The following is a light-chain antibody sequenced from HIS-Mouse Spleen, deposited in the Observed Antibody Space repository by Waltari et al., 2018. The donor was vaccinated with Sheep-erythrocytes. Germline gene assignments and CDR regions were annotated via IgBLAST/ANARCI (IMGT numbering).Light chain of an antibody. Sequence: QSALTQPRSVSGSPGQSVTISCTGTSSDVGGYNYVSWYQQHPGKAPKLMIYDVSKRPSGVPARFSGSKSGNTATLTISGNQAMDEADYYCQAWDSSTAVFGGGTKLTVL. V-gene: IGLV2-11*01. J-gene: IGLJ2*01. CDR1: SSDVGGYNY. CDR3: QAWDSSTAV. CDR2: DVS.